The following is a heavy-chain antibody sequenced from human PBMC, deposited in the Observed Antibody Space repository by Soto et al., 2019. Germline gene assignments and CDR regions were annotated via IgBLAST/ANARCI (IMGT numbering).Heavy chain of an antibody. J-gene: IGHJ6*03. Sequence: GGSVRLSCAASGFTFSSYSMNWVRQAPGKGLEWVSSISSSSSYIYYADSVKGRFTISRDNAKNSLYLQMNSLRAEDTAVYYCARDLTSFGVVNNYYYYYMDVWGKGTTVTVS. CDR3: ARDLTSFGVVNNYYYYYMDV. D-gene: IGHD3-3*01. CDR1: GFTFSSYS. CDR2: ISSSSSYI. V-gene: IGHV3-21*01.